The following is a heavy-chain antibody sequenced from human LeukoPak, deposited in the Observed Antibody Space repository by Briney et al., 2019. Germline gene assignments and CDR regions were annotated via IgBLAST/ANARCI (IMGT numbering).Heavy chain of an antibody. V-gene: IGHV3-30*02. Sequence: PGGSQRLSCAASGFTFSSYGMHWVRQAPGKGLEWVAFIRYDGSNKYYADSVKGRFTISRDNSKNTLYLQMNSLRAEDTAVYYCAKDGPYYYGSVNNWFDPWGQGTLVTVSS. CDR1: GFTFSSYG. J-gene: IGHJ5*02. CDR2: IRYDGSNK. D-gene: IGHD3-10*01. CDR3: AKDGPYYYGSVNNWFDP.